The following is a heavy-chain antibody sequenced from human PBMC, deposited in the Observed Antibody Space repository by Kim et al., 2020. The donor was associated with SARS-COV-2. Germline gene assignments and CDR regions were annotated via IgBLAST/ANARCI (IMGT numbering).Heavy chain of an antibody. J-gene: IGHJ6*02. V-gene: IGHV6-1*01. D-gene: IGHD6-6*01. CDR2: TYYRSKWYN. CDR3: ARDSVEALEQLVRSAPANYYYYYGMDV. CDR1: GDSVSSNSAA. Sequence: SQTLSLTCAISGDSVSSNSAAWNWIRQSPSRGLEWLGRTYYRSKWYNDYAVSVKSRITINPDTSKNQFSLQLNSVTPEDTAVYYCARDSVEALEQLVRSAPANYYYYYGMDVWGQGTTVTVSS.